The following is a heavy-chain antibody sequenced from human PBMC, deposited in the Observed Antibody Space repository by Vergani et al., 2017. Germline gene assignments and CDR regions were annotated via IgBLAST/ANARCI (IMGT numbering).Heavy chain of an antibody. V-gene: IGHV4-30-4*08. Sequence: QVQLQESGPGLVKPSQTLSLTCTVSGGSISSGDYYWSWIRQPPGKGLEWIGYIYYSGSTYYNPSLKSRVTISVDTSKNQFSLKLSSVTAADTAVYYCARVGVVRGVSYYYYYHGMDVWGQGTTVTVSS. CDR1: GGSISSGDYY. J-gene: IGHJ6*02. CDR2: IYYSGST. CDR3: ARVGVVRGVSYYYYYHGMDV. D-gene: IGHD3-10*01.